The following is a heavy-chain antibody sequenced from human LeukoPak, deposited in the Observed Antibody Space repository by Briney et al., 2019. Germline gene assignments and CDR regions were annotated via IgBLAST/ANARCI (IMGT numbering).Heavy chain of an antibody. V-gene: IGHV3-30*18. CDR3: AKDLSGHWSFDY. Sequence: GRPLTLSCAASGFTFSTHGIHCVRQAPGKGLEWVAVISKDGGDKDYADSVRGRITISRDNSKNVVYLQMNSLRAEDTAVYYCAKDLSGHWSFDYGGKGTLVTVSS. CDR1: GFTFSTHG. D-gene: IGHD1-1*01. CDR2: ISKDGGDK. J-gene: IGHJ4*02.